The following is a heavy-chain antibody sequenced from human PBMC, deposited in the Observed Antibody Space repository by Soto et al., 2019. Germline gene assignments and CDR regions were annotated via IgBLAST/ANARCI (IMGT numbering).Heavy chain of an antibody. D-gene: IGHD3-10*01. J-gene: IGHJ4*02. CDR3: ARYGSGSLSY. CDR1: GFTFSSYG. CDR2: IWYDGSNK. Sequence: QVQLVESGGGVVQPGRSLRLSCAASGFTFSSYGMHWVRQAPGKGLEWVAVIWYDGSNKYYADSVKGRITISRDNSKNTLYLQMNSLRAEDTAVYYCARYGSGSLSYWGQGTLVTVSS. V-gene: IGHV3-33*01.